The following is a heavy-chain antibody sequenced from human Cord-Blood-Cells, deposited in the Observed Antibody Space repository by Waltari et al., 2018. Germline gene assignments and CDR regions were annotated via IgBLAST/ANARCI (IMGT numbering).Heavy chain of an antibody. CDR1: GGTFSSYA. Sequence: QVQLVQSRAEVKKPGSSVKVSCKASGGTFSSYAISWVRQAPGQGLEWMGGINPIFGTANYAQKFQGRVTITADESTSTAYMELSSLGSEDTAVYYCALTLVVPAAPDYYYYYMDVWGKGTTVTVSS. D-gene: IGHD2-2*01. J-gene: IGHJ6*03. V-gene: IGHV1-69*01. CDR2: INPIFGTA. CDR3: ALTLVVPAAPDYYYYYMDV.